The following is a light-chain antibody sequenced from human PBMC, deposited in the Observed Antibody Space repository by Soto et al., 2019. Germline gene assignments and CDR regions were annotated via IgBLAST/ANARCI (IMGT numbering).Light chain of an antibody. CDR3: CSYAGGRTWV. J-gene: IGLJ3*02. CDR1: SSDVGLYNL. V-gene: IGLV2-23*02. Sequence: QSVLTQPASVSGSPGQSITISCTGISSDVGLYNLVSWYQQHPGKAPKLIIYEVTKRPSGVSDRFSGSKSGNTASLTISGLQAEDEADYSCCSYAGGRTWVFGGGTKLTVL. CDR2: EVT.